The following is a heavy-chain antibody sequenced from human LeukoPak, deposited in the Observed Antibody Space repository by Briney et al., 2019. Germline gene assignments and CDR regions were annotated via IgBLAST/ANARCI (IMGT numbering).Heavy chain of an antibody. CDR2: GYYSGSI. J-gene: IGHJ2*01. D-gene: IGHD5-18*01. CDR3: ARITNRGYSYPSSVEYFDL. V-gene: IGHV4-59*01. CDR1: GGSISSYY. Sequence: SETLSLTCAVSGGSISSYYWSWIRQPPEEGLEWIGYGYYSGSINYNPSLNSRVTISVDASKNQVSLKLTSVTAADTAVYYCARITNRGYSYPSSVEYFDLWGRGTLVTVSS.